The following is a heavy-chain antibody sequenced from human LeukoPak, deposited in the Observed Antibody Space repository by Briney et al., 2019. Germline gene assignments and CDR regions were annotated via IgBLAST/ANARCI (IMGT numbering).Heavy chain of an antibody. CDR3: ARERLSCGGDCLDD. CDR1: GFPLTDYT. D-gene: IGHD2-21*02. J-gene: IGHJ4*02. CDR2: INSGGGSI. Sequence: GGPLPLSSPAPGFPLTDYTMDGVRQAPGKGLEWVSYINSGGGSIYYADSVKGRFTMSRDNTENSLILQMRSLQAEDSALYYCARERLSCGGDCLDDWGQGTLVTVSS. V-gene: IGHV3-48*03.